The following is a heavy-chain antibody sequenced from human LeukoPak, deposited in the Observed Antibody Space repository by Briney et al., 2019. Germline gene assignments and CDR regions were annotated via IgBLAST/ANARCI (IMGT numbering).Heavy chain of an antibody. CDR2: IRSSGSTI. D-gene: IGHD3-10*01. Sequence: PGGSLRLSCAASGFTFSSYEMNWVRQAPGKGLEWVSYIRSSGSTIYYADSVKGRFTISRDNAKNSLYLQMNSLRAEDTAVYYCARDLIYGSGEYWGQGTLVTVSS. CDR1: GFTFSSYE. J-gene: IGHJ4*02. V-gene: IGHV3-48*03. CDR3: ARDLIYGSGEY.